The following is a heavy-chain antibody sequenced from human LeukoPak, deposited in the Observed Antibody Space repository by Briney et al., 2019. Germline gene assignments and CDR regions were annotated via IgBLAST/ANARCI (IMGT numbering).Heavy chain of an antibody. D-gene: IGHD5-18*01. V-gene: IGHV3-48*03. Sequence: PGGSLRLSCAASGFTFTGYGMHWVRQAPGKGLEWVSSISTSGSTKYYADSLKGRFTISRDNAKNSLYLQMNSLRAEDTAVYYCARDGPGYSFDYWGQGTLVTVSS. J-gene: IGHJ4*02. CDR3: ARDGPGYSFDY. CDR1: GFTFTGYG. CDR2: ISTSGSTK.